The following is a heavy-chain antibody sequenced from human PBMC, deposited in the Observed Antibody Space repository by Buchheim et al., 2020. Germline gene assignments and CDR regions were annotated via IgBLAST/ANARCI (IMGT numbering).Heavy chain of an antibody. CDR3: ARGRISRLQRILHYYMDV. CDR1: GGSFSGYY. D-gene: IGHD2-15*01. V-gene: IGHV4-34*01. CDR2: INHSGST. J-gene: IGHJ6*03. Sequence: QVQLQQWGAGLLKPSETLSLTCAVYGGSFSGYYWSWIRQPPGKGLEWIGEINHSGSTNYNPSLKSRVTISLDTSKNQFSLKLSSVTAADTAVYYCARGRISRLQRILHYYMDVWGKGTT.